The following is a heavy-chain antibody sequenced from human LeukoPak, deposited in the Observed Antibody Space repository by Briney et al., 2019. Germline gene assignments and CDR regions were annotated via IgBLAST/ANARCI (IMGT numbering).Heavy chain of an antibody. CDR2: INPSSGGT. CDR3: ARDTFGNGFDY. Sequence: ASVKVSCKASGYTFTGYYMHWVRQAPGQGLEWMGWINPSSGGTNYAQKFQGRVTMTRDTSISTAYMELSRLRSDDTAVYYCARDTFGNGFDYWGQGTLVTVSS. D-gene: IGHD3-16*01. V-gene: IGHV1-2*02. CDR1: GYTFTGYY. J-gene: IGHJ4*02.